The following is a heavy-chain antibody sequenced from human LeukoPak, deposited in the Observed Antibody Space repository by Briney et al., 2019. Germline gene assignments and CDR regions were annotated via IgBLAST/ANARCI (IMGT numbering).Heavy chain of an antibody. D-gene: IGHD2-15*01. J-gene: IGHJ4*02. CDR3: AKDNAYCSGGSRYSDFDY. CDR1: GFTFSSYG. V-gene: IGHV3-30*02. CDR2: IRYDGSNK. Sequence: PGGSLRLSCAASGFTFSSYGMHWVRQAPGKGLEWVAFIRYDGSNKYYADSVKGRFTTSRDNSKNTLYLQMNSLRAEDTAVYYCAKDNAYCSGGSRYSDFDYWGQGTLVTVSS.